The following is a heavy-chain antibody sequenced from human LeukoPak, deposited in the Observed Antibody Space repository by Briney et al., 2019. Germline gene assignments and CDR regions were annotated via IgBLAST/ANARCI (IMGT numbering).Heavy chain of an antibody. CDR1: GASISSSY. V-gene: IGHV4-59*01. J-gene: IGHJ3*02. CDR2: MYYNGNT. CDR3: VRGNYDNRGYSNAFDI. D-gene: IGHD3-22*01. Sequence: SGTLSLTCTVSGASISSSYWSWVRQPPGKRLEWIGFMYYNGNTNSNPSLKSRVTISVDTSNNQFSLKLSSVTAADTAVYYCVRGNYDNRGYSNAFDIWGQGAMVTVSS.